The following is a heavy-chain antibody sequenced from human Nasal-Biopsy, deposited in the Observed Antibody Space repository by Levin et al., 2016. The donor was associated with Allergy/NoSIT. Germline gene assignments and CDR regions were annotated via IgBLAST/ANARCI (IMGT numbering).Heavy chain of an antibody. Sequence: GGSLRLSCAASGFTFTDFSFSWVRRAPGQGLEWVSSITTAGQTYYADSVKGRFIISRDNAQKSISLQLNSPRVEDTTVYYCARGRYWGSPRSDSYAYDYWGQGTVVTVSS. V-gene: IGHV3-69-1*01. J-gene: IGHJ4*02. CDR1: GFTFTDFS. D-gene: IGHD2-21*01. CDR2: ITTAGQT. CDR3: ARGRYWGSPRSDSYAYDY.